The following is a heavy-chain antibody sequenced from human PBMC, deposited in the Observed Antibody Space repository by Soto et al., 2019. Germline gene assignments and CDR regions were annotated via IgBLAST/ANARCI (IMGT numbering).Heavy chain of an antibody. J-gene: IGHJ6*02. D-gene: IGHD6-25*01. V-gene: IGHV1-69*01. CDR1: GGTFNNFA. Sequence: QVQLVQSGAEVKKPGSSVKVSCQASGGTFNNFAFTWVRQAPGQGLEWLGGIMPVFHTTNIAQTFQDRITVTADDFTTTVYMEMTSLRYDDTAVYYCAPETFSPVSATLYHYGMDIWGQGTTVTVSS. CDR2: IMPVFHTT. CDR3: APETFSPVSATLYHYGMDI.